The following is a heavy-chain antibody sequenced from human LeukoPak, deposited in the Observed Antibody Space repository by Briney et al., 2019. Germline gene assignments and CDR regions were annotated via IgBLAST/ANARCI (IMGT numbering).Heavy chain of an antibody. CDR2: INLDGSQK. CDR1: GFTFSNYW. CDR3: AKQLGYCSDGSCYFPY. Sequence: GGSLRLSCAASGFTFSNYWMAWVRQAPGKGPEWVANINLDGSQKYYVDSVQGRFTISRDNSKSTLCLQMNSLRAEDTAVYYCAKQLGYCSDGSCYFPYWGQGTLVTVSS. J-gene: IGHJ4*02. D-gene: IGHD2-15*01. V-gene: IGHV3-7*03.